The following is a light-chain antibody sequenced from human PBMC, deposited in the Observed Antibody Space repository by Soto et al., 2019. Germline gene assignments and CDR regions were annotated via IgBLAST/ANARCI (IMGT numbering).Light chain of an antibody. CDR3: SSHTISTTLV. CDR2: DVS. V-gene: IGLV2-14*01. J-gene: IGLJ2*01. CDR1: SRDVGGYNY. Sequence: QSALTQPASVSGSPGQSITIPCTGTSRDVGGYNYVSWFQQHPGKAPKLMIYDVSTRPSGVSNRFSGSKSGNTASLTISGLQAEDEADYYCSSHTISTTLVFGGGTKVTVL.